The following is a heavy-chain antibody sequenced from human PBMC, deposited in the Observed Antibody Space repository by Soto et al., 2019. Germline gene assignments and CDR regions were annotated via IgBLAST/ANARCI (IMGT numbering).Heavy chain of an antibody. V-gene: IGHV1-69*01. Sequence: QVQLVQSGAAVKTPGSSVKVSCKASGGTFSSYAISWVRQAPGQGLECMGGNIPIFGTANYAQKFQGRVTITEDESTITAYMELSSLRSEDTAVYYCARSVSSVQLLWEYYYGMDVWGQETTVTVSS. J-gene: IGHJ6*02. CDR1: GGTFSSYA. D-gene: IGHD2-2*01. CDR3: ARSVSSVQLLWEYYYGMDV. CDR2: NIPIFGTA.